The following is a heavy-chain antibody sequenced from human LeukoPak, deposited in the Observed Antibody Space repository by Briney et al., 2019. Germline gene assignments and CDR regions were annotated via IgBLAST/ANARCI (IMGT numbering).Heavy chain of an antibody. CDR1: GFTFSSYA. V-gene: IGHV3-64D*06. Sequence: GGSLRLSCSASGFTFSSYAMHWVRQAPGKGLEYVSAISSNGGSTYYADSVKGRFTISRDNSKNTLYLQVSSLRAEDTAVYYCVTRQNYYGSGSPFDYWGQGTLVTVSS. CDR3: VTRQNYYGSGSPFDY. J-gene: IGHJ4*02. D-gene: IGHD3-10*01. CDR2: ISSNGGST.